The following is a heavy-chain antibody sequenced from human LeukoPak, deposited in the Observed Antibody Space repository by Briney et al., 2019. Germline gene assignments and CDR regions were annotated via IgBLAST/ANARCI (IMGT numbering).Heavy chain of an antibody. Sequence: ASVKVSCKASGYTFTSHHMHWVRQAPGQGLEWMGIINPSGGTTSSAQKFQGRVTMTRDMSTSTVYMELSSLRSEDTAVYYCATSPAPYYYDSSGYYAYFDYWGQGTLVTVSS. J-gene: IGHJ4*02. CDR2: INPSGGTT. CDR1: GYTFTSHH. V-gene: IGHV1-46*01. D-gene: IGHD3-22*01. CDR3: ATSPAPYYYDSSGYYAYFDY.